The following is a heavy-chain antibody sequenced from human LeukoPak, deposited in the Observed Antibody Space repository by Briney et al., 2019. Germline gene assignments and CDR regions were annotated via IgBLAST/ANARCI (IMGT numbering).Heavy chain of an antibody. CDR3: ARRRGAAIEAGEGYFDY. CDR2: IYPGDSDT. J-gene: IGHJ4*02. V-gene: IGHV5-51*01. D-gene: IGHD2-2*01. CDR1: GYSFTSYW. Sequence: GESLKISGKGSGYSFTSYWIGWVGQMPGKGLEWMGIIYPGDSDTRYSPSFQGQVTISADKSISTAYLQWSSLKASDTAMHYCARRRGAAIEAGEGYFDYWGQGTLVTVSS.